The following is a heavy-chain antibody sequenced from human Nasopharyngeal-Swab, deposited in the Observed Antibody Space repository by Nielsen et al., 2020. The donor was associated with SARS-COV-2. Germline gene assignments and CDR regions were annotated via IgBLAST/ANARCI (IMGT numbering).Heavy chain of an antibody. Sequence: GGSLRLSCAASGFTFDDYAMHWVRQAPGKGLEWVSGISWNSGSIGYADSVKGRFTISRDNAKNSLYLQMNSLRAEDTAVYYCARDYYGSGSYLYYYYGMDVWGQGTTVTVSS. J-gene: IGHJ6*02. D-gene: IGHD3-10*01. CDR3: ARDYYGSGSYLYYYYGMDV. V-gene: IGHV3-9*01. CDR1: GFTFDDYA. CDR2: ISWNSGSI.